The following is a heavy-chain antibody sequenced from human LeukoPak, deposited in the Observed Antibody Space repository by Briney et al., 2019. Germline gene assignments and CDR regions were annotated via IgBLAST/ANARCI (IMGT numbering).Heavy chain of an antibody. CDR1: GYTFTSYY. J-gene: IGHJ2*01. D-gene: IGHD3-22*01. CDR2: INPSGGST. V-gene: IGHV1-46*01. CDR3: ARDSRPTYYYDSSGYWYFDL. Sequence: ASVKVSCKASGYTFTSYYMHWVRQAPGQGLEWMGIINPSGGSTSYAQKFQGRVTMTRDTSISTAYMELSRLRSDDTAVYYCARDSRPTYYYDSSGYWYFDLWGRGALVTVSS.